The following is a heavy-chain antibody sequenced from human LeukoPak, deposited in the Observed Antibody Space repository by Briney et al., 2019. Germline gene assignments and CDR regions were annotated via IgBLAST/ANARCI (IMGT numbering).Heavy chain of an antibody. J-gene: IGHJ4*02. CDR1: GFTFDDYA. D-gene: IGHD3-10*01. V-gene: IGHV3-7*03. CDR3: ARGPPTRYMVRGVIDY. CDR2: IKQDGSEK. Sequence: SLRLSCAASGFTFDDYAMHWVRQAPGKGLEWVANIKQDGSEKYYVDSVKGRFTISRDNAKNSLYLQMNSLRVEDTAVYYCARGPPTRYMVRGVIDYWGQGTLVTVSS.